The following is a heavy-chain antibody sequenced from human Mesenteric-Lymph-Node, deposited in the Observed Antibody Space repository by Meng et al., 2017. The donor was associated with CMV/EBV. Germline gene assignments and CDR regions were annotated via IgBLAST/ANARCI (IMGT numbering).Heavy chain of an antibody. J-gene: IGHJ6*02. CDR1: GVTFINYA. D-gene: IGHD2/OR15-2a*01. CDR3: AKVEYLAGPTYYGMDV. CDR2: IIPFVDKA. Sequence: SVKVSCKASGVTFINYAFSWVRRAPGHGLEYMGGIIPFVDKANYAQKFQGRVTITADKSTSTVYMEVTSLTSEGTAIYYCAKVEYLAGPTYYGMDVWGQGTSVTVSS. V-gene: IGHV1-69*10.